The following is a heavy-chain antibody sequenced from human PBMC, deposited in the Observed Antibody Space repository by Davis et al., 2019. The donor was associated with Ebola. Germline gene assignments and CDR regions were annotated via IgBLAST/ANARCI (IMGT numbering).Heavy chain of an antibody. D-gene: IGHD3-3*01. CDR1: GFTFSSYA. CDR2: LGTGGDT. V-gene: IGHV3-23*01. J-gene: IGHJ6*04. Sequence: GGSLRLSCAASGFTFSSYAMSWVRQAPGKGLEWVSTLGTGGDTYYADSVKGRFTISRDNSKNTLYLQMNGLRVEDTAVYYCAKGGITIFGVVADYYYYYGMDVWGKGTTVTVSS. CDR3: AKGGITIFGVVADYYYYYGMDV.